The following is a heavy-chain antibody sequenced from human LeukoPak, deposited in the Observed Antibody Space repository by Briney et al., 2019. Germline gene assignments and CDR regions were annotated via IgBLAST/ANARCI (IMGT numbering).Heavy chain of an antibody. CDR1: GYTFTSYG. CDR2: ISVYNGNT. V-gene: IGHV1-18*01. Sequence: ASVKVSCKASGYTFTSYGISWVRQAPGQGLEWMGWISVYNGNTNYAQKLQGRVTMTTDTSTSTAYMELRSLRSDDTAVYYCARDGSSRGYGFSDAFDIWGQGTMVTVSS. CDR3: ARDGSSRGYGFSDAFDI. J-gene: IGHJ3*02. D-gene: IGHD5-12*01.